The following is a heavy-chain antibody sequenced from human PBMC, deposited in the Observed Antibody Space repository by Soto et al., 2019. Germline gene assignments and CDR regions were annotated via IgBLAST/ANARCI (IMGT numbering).Heavy chain of an antibody. CDR3: ARDAGSWGY. V-gene: IGHV3-48*02. CDR2: ISSSSSTT. D-gene: IGHD3-10*01. J-gene: IGHJ4*02. CDR1: GFTFTTYR. Sequence: EVQLVASGGGLVQPGGSLSLSCAASGFTFTTYRMNWVRPAPGKGLEWVSYISSSSSTTYYADSVKGRFTISRDNAKNSLYLQMNSLRDEDTAVYYCARDAGSWGYWGQGTLVTVSS.